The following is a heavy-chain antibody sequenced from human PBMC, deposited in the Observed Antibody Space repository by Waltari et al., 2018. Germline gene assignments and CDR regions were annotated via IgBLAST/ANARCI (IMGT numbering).Heavy chain of an antibody. J-gene: IGHJ4*02. V-gene: IGHV3-11*01. CDR2: ISSSGSTI. D-gene: IGHD5-12*01. CDR3: ACHSGSPTPFDY. Sequence: QVQLVESGGGLVKPGGSLRLSCAASGFTFRDSYMRWLRQAPGKGLEWVSYISSSGSTIYYADSVKGRFTISRDNAKNSLYLQMNSLRAEDTAVYYCACHSGSPTPFDYWGQGTLVTVSS. CDR1: GFTFRDSY.